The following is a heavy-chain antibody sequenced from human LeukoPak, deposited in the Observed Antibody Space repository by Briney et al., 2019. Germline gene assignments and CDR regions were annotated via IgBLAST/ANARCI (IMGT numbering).Heavy chain of an antibody. CDR1: GFTFSSYG. CDR3: AKVGIAVASKFDY. CDR2: IRYDGSNK. J-gene: IGHJ4*02. V-gene: IGHV3-30*02. D-gene: IGHD6-19*01. Sequence: PGGSLRLSCAASGFTFSSYGMHWVRQAPGKGLEWVAFIRYDGSNKYYADSVKGRFTISRDNSKNTLYLQMNSLRAEDTAVYYCAKVGIAVASKFDYWGQGTLVTVSS.